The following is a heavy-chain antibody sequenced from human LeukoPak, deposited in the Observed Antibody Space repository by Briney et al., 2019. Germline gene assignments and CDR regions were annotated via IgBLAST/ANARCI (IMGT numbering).Heavy chain of an antibody. CDR3: SRGHRECGSTSCRYYYMDV. CDR1: GDTFTKYE. CDR2: MNPNTGNT. D-gene: IGHD2-2*01. J-gene: IGHJ6*03. Sequence: ASVKVSCKASGDTFTKYEINWVRQATGQGLEWMGWMNPNTGNTGYAQKFQGRVTMTRNTSISTAYMELSSLRSEDTAVYYCSRGHRECGSTSCRYYYMDVWGTGTTVTVSS. V-gene: IGHV1-8*01.